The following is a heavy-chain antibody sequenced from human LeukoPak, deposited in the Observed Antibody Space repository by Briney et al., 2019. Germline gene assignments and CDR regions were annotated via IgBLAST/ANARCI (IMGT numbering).Heavy chain of an antibody. V-gene: IGHV4-39*07. CDR1: GGSISSSSYY. Sequence: SETLSLTCTVSGGSISSSSYYWGWIRQPPGKGLEWMGSIYYSGSTYYNPSRKRRVTISVDTSKTQFSLKLSSATAADTAVYYCARDRKAYYMDVWGKGTTVTVSS. CDR3: ARDRKAYYMDV. CDR2: IYYSGST. J-gene: IGHJ6*03.